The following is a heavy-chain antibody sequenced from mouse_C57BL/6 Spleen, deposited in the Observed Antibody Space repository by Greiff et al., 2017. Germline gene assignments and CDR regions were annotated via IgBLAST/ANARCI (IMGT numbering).Heavy chain of an antibody. Sequence: VQLQQPGAELVKPGASVKLSCKASGYTFTSYWMHWVKQRPGQGLEWIGMIHPNSGSTNYNEKFKSKATLTVDKSSSTAYMQLSSLTSEDSAVYYCARADSSGYVAYWGQGTLVTVSA. CDR2: IHPNSGST. CDR3: ARADSSGYVAY. CDR1: GYTFTSYW. D-gene: IGHD3-2*02. J-gene: IGHJ3*01. V-gene: IGHV1-64*01.